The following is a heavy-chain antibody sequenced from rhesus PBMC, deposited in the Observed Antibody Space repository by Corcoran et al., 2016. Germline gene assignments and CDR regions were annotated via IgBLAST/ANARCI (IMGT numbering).Heavy chain of an antibody. CDR1: GGTISSGYYY. CDR2: IYMKRGRA. D-gene: IGHD2-15*01. J-gene: IGHJ4*01. Sequence: QVQLQESGPGVVKPSETLSLTCAVSGGTISSGYYYWSWIRQSPGKGLEWIGGIYMKRGRANYNPPRRSLVTIAKDKSNNQFSLNRTSETATDTAVYYCAMILVALGDYWGQGVLVTVSS. V-gene: IGHV4S12*01. CDR3: AMILVALGDY.